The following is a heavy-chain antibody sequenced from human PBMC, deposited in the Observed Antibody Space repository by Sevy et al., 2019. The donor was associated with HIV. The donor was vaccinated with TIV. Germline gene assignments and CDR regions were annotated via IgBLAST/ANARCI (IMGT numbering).Heavy chain of an antibody. V-gene: IGHV3-23*01. CDR2: ISGTGDYK. CDR3: AKKMGGGSGMAFLVDY. D-gene: IGHD5-18*01. Sequence: GESLKISCAASGFNFSNFAMGWVRQAPGKGLDWISVISGTGDYKYYADSVKGRFTISRDKSKNTLFLQMNSLRVEDTAIFYCAKKMGGGSGMAFLVDYWGQGTLVTVSS. J-gene: IGHJ4*02. CDR1: GFNFSNFA.